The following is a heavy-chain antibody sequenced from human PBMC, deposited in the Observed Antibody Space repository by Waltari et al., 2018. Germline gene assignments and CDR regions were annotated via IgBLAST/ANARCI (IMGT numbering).Heavy chain of an antibody. Sequence: QVXLEXXGAEXKXPGAXVKVSCKASXYTFTSYDINWVRQATGQGLEWMGWMNXNSGNXASAQKFQGRXTMTRNTSISTAYMELSXLRSEDTAXYXCAXSYDSGCHAGAXWGQGTRVTVSS. J-gene: IGHJ4*02. CDR2: MNXNSGNX. D-gene: IGHD6-19*01. CDR1: XYTFTSYD. CDR3: AXSYDSGCHAGAX. V-gene: IGHV1-8*01.